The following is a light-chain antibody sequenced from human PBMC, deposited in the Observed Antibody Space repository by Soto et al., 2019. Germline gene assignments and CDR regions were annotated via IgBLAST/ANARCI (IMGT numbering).Light chain of an antibody. J-gene: IGKJ1*01. Sequence: EIVLTQSPGTLSLSPGERATLSCRASQSVSSSYLAWCQQKPGQAPRLLIYGAASKATGIPDRFSGSGSGTDFTLTISRLEPEDFEVYYCQHYGSSPTWTFGQGTKVEIK. CDR1: QSVSSSY. CDR2: GAA. V-gene: IGKV3-20*01. CDR3: QHYGSSPTWT.